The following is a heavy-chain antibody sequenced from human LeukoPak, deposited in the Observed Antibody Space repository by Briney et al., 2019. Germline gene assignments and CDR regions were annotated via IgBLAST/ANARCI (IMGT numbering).Heavy chain of an antibody. CDR2: ISSDGSNK. V-gene: IGHV3-30*04. J-gene: IGHJ4*02. CDR3: ARNGEYLDY. CDR1: GFTFSNYA. D-gene: IGHD4-17*01. Sequence: PGGSLRLSCAASGFTFSNYAMHWVRQAPGKGLKWVAVISSDGSNKYYADSMEGRFTISRDNSKNTLYLQMNSLRAEDTAVYYCARNGEYLDYWGQGTLVTVSS.